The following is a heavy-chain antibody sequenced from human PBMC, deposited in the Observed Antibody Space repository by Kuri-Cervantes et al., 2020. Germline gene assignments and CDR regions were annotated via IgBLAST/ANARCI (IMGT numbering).Heavy chain of an antibody. V-gene: IGHV1-24*01. CDR1: GYTLTELS. CDR2: FDPEDGET. CDR3: ATDPLYSGYDFVY. D-gene: IGHD5-12*01. J-gene: IGHJ4*02. Sequence: ASVNVSCKVSGYTLTELSMHWVRQAPGKGLEWMGGFDPEDGETIYAQKFQGRVTMTEDTSTDTAYMELSSLRSEDTAVYYCATDPLYSGYDFVYWGQGTLVTVSS.